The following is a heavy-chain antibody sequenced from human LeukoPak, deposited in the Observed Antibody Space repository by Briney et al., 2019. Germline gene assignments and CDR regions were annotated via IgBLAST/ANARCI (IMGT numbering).Heavy chain of an antibody. Sequence: GESLKISCKGSGYSFTSYWIGWVRQVPGKGLEWMGIIYPGDSDTRYSPSLKSRVTISVDRSKNQFSLKLTSVTAADTAVYYCARGEVTTSLSFDYWGQGTLVTVSS. J-gene: IGHJ4*02. CDR1: GYSFTSYW. V-gene: IGHV5-51*01. CDR2: IYPGDSDT. D-gene: IGHD4-17*01. CDR3: ARGEVTTSLSFDY.